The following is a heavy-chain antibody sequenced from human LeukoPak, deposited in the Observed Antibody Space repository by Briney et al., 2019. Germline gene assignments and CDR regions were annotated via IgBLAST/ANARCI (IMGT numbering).Heavy chain of an antibody. Sequence: PGGSMRHSCAASGLTLSSYAMSWVRQPPGKGLEWVSAISGSGGSTYYADSVKGRFTISRDNSKHTLYLQMNSLRAEDTGVYYCAKGSEQLAPTQNNWFDPWGQGNLVTVSS. D-gene: IGHD6-6*01. V-gene: IGHV3-23*01. CDR3: AKGSEQLAPTQNNWFDP. CDR1: GLTLSSYA. J-gene: IGHJ5*02. CDR2: ISGSGGST.